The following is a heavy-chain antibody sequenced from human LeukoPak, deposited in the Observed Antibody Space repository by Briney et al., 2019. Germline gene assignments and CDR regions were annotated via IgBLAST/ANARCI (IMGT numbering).Heavy chain of an antibody. D-gene: IGHD1-14*01. CDR2: ISYDGSNK. Sequence: GGSLRLSCAASGFTFSNYDIHWVRQAPGKGLEWVAVISYDGSNKYYADSVKGRLTISRDNSKNSLYLQMNSLKTEDTAVYYCAKEIGNPVGWGQGTLVTVSS. J-gene: IGHJ4*02. CDR3: AKEIGNPVG. V-gene: IGHV3-30*18. CDR1: GFTFSNYD.